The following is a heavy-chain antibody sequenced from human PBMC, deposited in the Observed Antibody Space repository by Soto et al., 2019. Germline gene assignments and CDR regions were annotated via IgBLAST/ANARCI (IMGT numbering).Heavy chain of an antibody. V-gene: IGHV3-48*03. D-gene: IGHD3-10*01. CDR1: GFTFSNFD. CDR3: AREGSVSSSDYYAYYYGMDV. CDR2: ISSSGGII. J-gene: IGHJ6*02. Sequence: EVQLVESGGGLIQPGESLRLSCAASGFTFSNFDMNWVRQAPGQGLEWVSHISSSGGIIYYAESVRGRFTVSRDNAKNTLSLQMNSLGGEDSAVYYYAREGSVSSSDYYAYYYGMDVWGQGTTVTVSS.